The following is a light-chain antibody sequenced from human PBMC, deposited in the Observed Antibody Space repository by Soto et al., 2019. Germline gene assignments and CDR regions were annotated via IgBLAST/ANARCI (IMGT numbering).Light chain of an antibody. V-gene: IGKV3-20*01. J-gene: IGKJ3*01. CDR2: GAS. Sequence: EIVLTQSPGTLSLSPGEGATLSCRASQSINSFLAWYQQRRGQAPRLLIHGASNRATGIPDRFSGSGSGPDFTLTISRLEPEDFAVYYCQQYNDWPFTFGPGTKVDIK. CDR1: QSINSF. CDR3: QQYNDWPFT.